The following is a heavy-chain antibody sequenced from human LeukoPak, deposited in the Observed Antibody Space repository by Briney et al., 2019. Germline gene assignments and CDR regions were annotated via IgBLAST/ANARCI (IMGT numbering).Heavy chain of an antibody. D-gene: IGHD1-26*01. V-gene: IGHV3-23*01. Sequence: GGSLRLSCAASGCTFSSYAMSWVRQAPGKGLEWVSAISGSGGSTYYADSVKGRFTISRDNSKNTLYLQMNSLRAEDRVVFYYAKEAWELHFDYWGQGTLVTVSS. CDR1: GCTFSSYA. J-gene: IGHJ4*02. CDR2: ISGSGGST. CDR3: AKEAWELHFDY.